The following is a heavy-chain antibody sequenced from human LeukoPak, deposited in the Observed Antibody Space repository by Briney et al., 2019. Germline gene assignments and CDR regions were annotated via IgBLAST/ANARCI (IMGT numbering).Heavy chain of an antibody. CDR2: IYYNGNT. CDR1: GGSFSTSY. CDR3: ASLDY. Sequence: SETPSLTCTVSGGSFSTSYWSWIRQPPGKGLQWIGYIYYNGNTNYNPSLKRRVTMSVDTSRNQFSLKLTSVTAADTAVYYCASLDYWGQGTLVTVSS. V-gene: IGHV4-59*01. J-gene: IGHJ4*02.